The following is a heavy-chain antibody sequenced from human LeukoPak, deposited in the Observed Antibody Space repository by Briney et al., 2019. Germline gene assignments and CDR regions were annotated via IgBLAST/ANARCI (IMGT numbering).Heavy chain of an antibody. Sequence: ASVKVSCKASGGTFSGYAISWVRQAPGQGLEWMGWISAYNGNTNYAQKLQGRVTMTTDTSTSTAYMELRSLRSDDTAVYYCARGKQLVHLDYWGQGTLVTVSS. CDR3: ARGKQLVHLDY. J-gene: IGHJ4*02. CDR1: GGTFSGYA. D-gene: IGHD6-6*01. V-gene: IGHV1-18*01. CDR2: ISAYNGNT.